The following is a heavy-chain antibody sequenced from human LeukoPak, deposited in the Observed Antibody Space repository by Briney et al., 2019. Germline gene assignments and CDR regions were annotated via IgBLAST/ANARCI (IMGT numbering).Heavy chain of an antibody. CDR2: IYYSGSA. D-gene: IGHD5-12*01. V-gene: IGHV4-39*07. J-gene: IGHJ6*03. CDR3: ARVSSVWIKDYYYYMDV. Sequence: SGTLSLTCTVSGGSISSSTNYWGWIRQPPGKGLEWIGNIYYSGSAYSSLKSRVTMSVDTSRNQFSLKLSSVTAADTAVYYCARVSSVWIKDYYYYMDVRGKGTTVTVSS. CDR1: GGSISSSTNY.